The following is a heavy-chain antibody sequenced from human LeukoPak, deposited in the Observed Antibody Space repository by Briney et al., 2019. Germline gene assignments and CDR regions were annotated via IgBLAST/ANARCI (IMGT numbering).Heavy chain of an antibody. CDR2: INPNSGGT. J-gene: IGHJ5*02. Sequence: ASVTVSCKASGYTFTGYYMHWVRQAPGQGLEWMGWINPNSGGTNYAQKFQGRGTMTRDTSISTAYMELSRLRSDDTAVYYCARDYYDSSGYSNWFDPWGQGTLVTVSS. V-gene: IGHV1-2*02. CDR3: ARDYYDSSGYSNWFDP. D-gene: IGHD3-22*01. CDR1: GYTFTGYY.